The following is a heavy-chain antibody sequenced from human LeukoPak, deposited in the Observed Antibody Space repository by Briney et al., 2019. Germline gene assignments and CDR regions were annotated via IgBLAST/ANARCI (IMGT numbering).Heavy chain of an antibody. Sequence: SQTLSLTCTVSGGSISSGSYYWSWIRQPAGKGLEWIGRIYTSGSTNYNPSLKSRVTISVDTSKNQFSLKLSSVTAADTAVYYCARLYYDFYYYYYYMDVWGKGTTVTVSS. CDR2: IYTSGST. D-gene: IGHD3-3*01. V-gene: IGHV4-61*02. CDR3: ARLYYDFYYYYYYMDV. CDR1: GGSISSGSYY. J-gene: IGHJ6*03.